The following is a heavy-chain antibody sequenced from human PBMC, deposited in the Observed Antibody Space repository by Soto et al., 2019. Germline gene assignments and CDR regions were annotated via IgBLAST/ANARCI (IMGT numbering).Heavy chain of an antibody. CDR2: IYYSGST. J-gene: IGHJ4*02. D-gene: IGHD3-22*01. Sequence: NPSETLSLTCTVSGGSISSSSYYWGWIRQPPGKGLEWIGSIYYSGSTYYNPSLKSRVTISVDTSKNQFSLKLSSVTAADTAVYYCARHYYDSSGYIDYRGQGTLVTVSS. CDR3: ARHYYDSSGYIDY. CDR1: GGSISSSSYY. V-gene: IGHV4-39*01.